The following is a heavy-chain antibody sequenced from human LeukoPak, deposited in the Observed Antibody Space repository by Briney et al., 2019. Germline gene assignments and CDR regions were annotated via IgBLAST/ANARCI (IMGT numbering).Heavy chain of an antibody. J-gene: IGHJ6*04. Sequence: PGGSLRLSCAASGFTFSSYWMTWVRQAPGKGLEWVANIKQDGSEKFYVDSVKGRFTISRDNAKNSLYLQMNSLRAEDTAVYYCAELGITMIGGVWGKGTTVTISS. CDR1: GFTFSSYW. V-gene: IGHV3-7*01. CDR2: IKQDGSEK. D-gene: IGHD3-10*02. CDR3: AELGITMIGGV.